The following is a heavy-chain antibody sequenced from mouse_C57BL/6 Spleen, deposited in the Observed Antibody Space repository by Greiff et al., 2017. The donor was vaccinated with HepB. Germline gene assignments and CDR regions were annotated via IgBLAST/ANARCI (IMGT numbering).Heavy chain of an antibody. CDR1: GFSLTSYG. D-gene: IGHD2-4*01. V-gene: IGHV2-3*01. J-gene: IGHJ4*01. Sequence: VQLVESGPGLVAPSQSLSITCTVSGFSLTSYGVSWVRQPPGKGLEWLGVIWGDGSTNYHSALISRLSISKDNSKSQVFLKLNSLQTDDTATYYCAKSSTMITTGGYYYAMDYWGQGTSVTVSS. CDR3: AKSSTMITTGGYYYAMDY. CDR2: IWGDGST.